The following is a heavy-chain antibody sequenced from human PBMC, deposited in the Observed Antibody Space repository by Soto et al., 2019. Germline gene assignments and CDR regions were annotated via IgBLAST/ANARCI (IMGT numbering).Heavy chain of an antibody. J-gene: IGHJ6*01. CDR3: AKDLMYCSGGSCYSDYYYGMDV. D-gene: IGHD2-15*01. CDR1: GFTFSSYG. Sequence: QVQLVESGGGVVQPGRSLRLSCAASGFTFSSYGMHWVRQAPGKGLEWVAVISYDGSNKYYADSVKGRFTISRDNSKNTLYLQMNSLRAEDTAVYYCAKDLMYCSGGSCYSDYYYGMDVW. CDR2: ISYDGSNK. V-gene: IGHV3-30*18.